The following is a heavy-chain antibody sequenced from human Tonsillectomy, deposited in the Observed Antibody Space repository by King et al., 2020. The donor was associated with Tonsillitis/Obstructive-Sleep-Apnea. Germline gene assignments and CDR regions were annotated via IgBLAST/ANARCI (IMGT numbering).Heavy chain of an antibody. CDR1: GGSISTYY. D-gene: IGHD3-9*01. CDR2: IYYSGRT. Sequence: QLPESGPGLVKPSETLSLTCTVSGGSISTYYWSWIRQPPGKGLEWIGYIYYSGRTKYNPSLKSRVTISVDTSKNQFSLKLSSVTAADTAVYYCAREILTEFDYWGQGTLVTVSS. V-gene: IGHV4-59*01. CDR3: AREILTEFDY. J-gene: IGHJ4*02.